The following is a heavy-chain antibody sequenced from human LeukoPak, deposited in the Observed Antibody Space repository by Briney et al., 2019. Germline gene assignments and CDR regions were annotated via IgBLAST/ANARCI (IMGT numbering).Heavy chain of an antibody. CDR2: INPNSGYT. J-gene: IGHJ4*02. CDR3: AREEANTRIHFDY. V-gene: IGHV1-2*02. D-gene: IGHD3-22*01. CDR1: GHTFTGYY. Sequence: GASVKVSCKASGHTFTGYYIHWVRQAPGQGLEWMGYINPNSGYTNYAQKFQDRVTVTRDTSISIAYMELSRLRSDDTAVYYCAREEANTRIHFDYWGQGTLVTVSS.